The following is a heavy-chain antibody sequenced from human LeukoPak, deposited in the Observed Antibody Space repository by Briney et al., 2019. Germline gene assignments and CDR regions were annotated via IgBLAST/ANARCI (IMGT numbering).Heavy chain of an antibody. V-gene: IGHV1-18*01. J-gene: IGHJ6*03. CDR1: GYTFTSYG. D-gene: IGHD3-16*01. Sequence: ASVKVSCKASGYTFTSYGISWVRQAPGQGLEWMGWISAYNGNTNYAQKLQGRVTMTRDMSTSTVYMELSSLRSEDTAVYYCARAGTMITFGGVGHYYYYMDVWGKGTTVTVSS. CDR3: ARAGTMITFGGVGHYYYYMDV. CDR2: ISAYNGNT.